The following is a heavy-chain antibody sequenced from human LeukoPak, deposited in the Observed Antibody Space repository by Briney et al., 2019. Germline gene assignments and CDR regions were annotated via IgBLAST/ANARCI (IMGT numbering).Heavy chain of an antibody. J-gene: IGHJ4*02. CDR1: GLNFGDYG. D-gene: IGHD3-22*01. CDR3: ARGSGYYDSSGYYYQYYFDY. CDR2: INWNSGST. Sequence: GGSLRLSCAASGLNFGDYGMSWVRQAPGKGLEWVSAINWNSGSTTYADSVKGRFTISRDNAKNSLYLQMNSLRAEDTAVYYCARGSGYYDSSGYYYQYYFDYWGQGTLVTVSS. V-gene: IGHV3-20*04.